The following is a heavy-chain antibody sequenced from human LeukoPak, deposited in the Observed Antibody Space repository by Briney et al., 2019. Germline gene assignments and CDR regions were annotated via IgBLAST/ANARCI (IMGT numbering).Heavy chain of an antibody. CDR1: GGSISDYY. Sequence: SETLSLTCTVSGGSISDYYWSWIRQPPGKGLEWIGYIHYSGSSNYNPSLKSRVTISVDTSKNQFSLKLSSVTAADTAVYYCARYDRSGYGFDCRGQGTLVTVSS. D-gene: IGHD5-12*01. CDR2: IHYSGSS. J-gene: IGHJ4*02. CDR3: ARYDRSGYGFDC. V-gene: IGHV4-59*01.